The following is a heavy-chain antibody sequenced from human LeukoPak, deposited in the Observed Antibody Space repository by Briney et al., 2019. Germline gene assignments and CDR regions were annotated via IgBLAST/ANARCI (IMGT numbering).Heavy chain of an antibody. CDR2: IIPIFGTA. CDR3: ARAITYYYDSSGYYYNLSDY. D-gene: IGHD3-22*01. J-gene: IGHJ4*02. Sequence: SVKVSCKASGGTFSSYAISWVRQAPGQGLEWMGGIIPIFGTANYAQKFQGRVTITADESTSTAYMELSSLRSEDTAVYYCARAITYYYDSSGYYYNLSDYWGQGTLVTVPS. V-gene: IGHV1-69*01. CDR1: GGTFSSYA.